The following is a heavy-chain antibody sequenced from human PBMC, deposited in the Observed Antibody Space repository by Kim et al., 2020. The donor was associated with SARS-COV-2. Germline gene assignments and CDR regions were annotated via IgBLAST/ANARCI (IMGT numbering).Heavy chain of an antibody. Sequence: SVKVSCKASGGTFSSYAISWVRQAPGQGLEWMGRIIPILGIANYAQKFQGRVTITADKSTSTAYMELSSLRSEDTAVYYCAREGGGHGGSFGGSSLDYWGQGTLVTVSS. CDR2: IIPILGIA. V-gene: IGHV1-69*04. J-gene: IGHJ4*02. D-gene: IGHD6-6*01. CDR1: GGTFSSYA. CDR3: AREGGGHGGSFGGSSLDY.